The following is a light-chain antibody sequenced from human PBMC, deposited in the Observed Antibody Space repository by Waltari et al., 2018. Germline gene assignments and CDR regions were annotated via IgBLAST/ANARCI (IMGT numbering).Light chain of an antibody. CDR2: VLI. Sequence: QSVLTQPPSASGTPGQRVTISCSGSSSNIGVSTVNWYQQFPGTAPKLLIHVLIQRPSGVPARFPGSKSGTSASLAISGLQSEDEADYFCAAWDRSLRIVVFGGGTKLTVL. CDR1: SSNIGVST. CDR3: AAWDRSLRIVV. V-gene: IGLV1-44*01. J-gene: IGLJ2*01.